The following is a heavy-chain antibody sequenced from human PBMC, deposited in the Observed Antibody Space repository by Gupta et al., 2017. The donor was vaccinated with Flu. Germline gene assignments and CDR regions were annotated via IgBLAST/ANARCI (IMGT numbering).Heavy chain of an antibody. Sequence: AMSWVRQAPGKGLEWVSAIRGSGGRTYYADSVKGRFTISRDNSKNTLYLQMNSLRAGDTAAYYCAKADGSNWTYYYYAMDVWGQGTTVTVSS. V-gene: IGHV3-23*01. CDR2: IRGSGGRT. CDR3: AKADGSNWTYYYYAMDV. J-gene: IGHJ6*02. CDR1: A. D-gene: IGHD1-20*01.